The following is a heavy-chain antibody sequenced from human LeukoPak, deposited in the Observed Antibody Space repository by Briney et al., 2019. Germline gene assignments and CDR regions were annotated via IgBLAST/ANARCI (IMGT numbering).Heavy chain of an antibody. CDR2: VSANGATT. CDR1: GFSFDRYE. J-gene: IGHJ1*01. Sequence: GGSLRLACAASGFSFDRYEMNWVRRAPGGGREWISYVSANGATTYYAESVRGRFSISRDNAKTSLSLQMNSLRVEDTAVYYCAIGGEGSGTYFGHWGQGTLVTVFS. D-gene: IGHD1-26*01. CDR3: AIGGEGSGTYFGH. V-gene: IGHV3-48*03.